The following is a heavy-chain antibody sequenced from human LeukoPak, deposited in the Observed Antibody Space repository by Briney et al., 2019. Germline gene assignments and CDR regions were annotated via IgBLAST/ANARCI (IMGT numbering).Heavy chain of an antibody. CDR2: INPNSGGT. J-gene: IGHJ5*02. V-gene: IGHV1-2*02. CDR3: ARDLARRNWFDP. Sequence: GASVKVSCKVSGYTLTELSMHWVRQAPGQGLEWMGWINPNSGGTNYAQKFQGRVTMTRDTSISTAYMELSRLRSDDTAVYYCARDLARRNWFDPWGQGTLVTVSS. CDR1: GYTLTELS.